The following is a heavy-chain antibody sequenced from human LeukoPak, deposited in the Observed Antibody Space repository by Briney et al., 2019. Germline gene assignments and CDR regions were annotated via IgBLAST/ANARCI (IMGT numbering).Heavy chain of an antibody. V-gene: IGHV4-34*01. D-gene: IGHD6-6*01. CDR3: ARSEGIAARFRY. J-gene: IGHJ4*02. Sequence: SETLSLTCDVYGGSFSGYYWSWIRQPPRKGLEWIGESNHSGSSNYNPSLKSRVTISVDTSKNQFSLKLSSVTAADTAVYYCARSEGIAARFRYWGQGTLVTVSS. CDR1: GGSFSGYY. CDR2: SNHSGSS.